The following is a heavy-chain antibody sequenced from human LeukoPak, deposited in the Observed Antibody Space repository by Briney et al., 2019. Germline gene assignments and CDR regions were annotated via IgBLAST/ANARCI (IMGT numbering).Heavy chain of an antibody. D-gene: IGHD6-25*01. J-gene: IGHJ4*02. Sequence: SETLSLTCTVSGGSISSYYWSWIRQPPGKGLEWIGYIYYSGSTNYNPSLKSRVTISADTSKNQFSLKLSSVTAADTAVYYCARDSVASGGFDYWGQGTLVTVSS. CDR1: GGSISSYY. CDR2: IYYSGST. V-gene: IGHV4-59*01. CDR3: ARDSVASGGFDY.